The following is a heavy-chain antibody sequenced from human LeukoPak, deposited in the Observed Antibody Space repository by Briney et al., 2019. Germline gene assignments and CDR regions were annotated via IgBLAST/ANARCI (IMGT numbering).Heavy chain of an antibody. CDR3: AREGSGGNSGRDY. V-gene: IGHV3-53*01. CDR1: WFTVSSNY. CDR2: IYSGGST. D-gene: IGHD4-23*01. J-gene: IGHJ4*02. Sequence: GGSLRLSCAASWFTVSSNYMSWVRQAPGKGLEWVSVIYSGGSTYYADSVKGRFTIARDNSKNKLDLQMNSLRAEATAVYYCAREGSGGNSGRDYWGQGTLVTVSS.